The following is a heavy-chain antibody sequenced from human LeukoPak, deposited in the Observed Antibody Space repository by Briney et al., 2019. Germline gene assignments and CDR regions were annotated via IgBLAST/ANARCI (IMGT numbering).Heavy chain of an antibody. CDR2: INPNSGGT. CDR3: ARAVNGSSFFRV. CDR1: RYTFTGYY. D-gene: IGHD6-13*01. Sequence: ASVKVSCKASRYTFTGYYMHWVRQAPGQGLEWMGWINPNSGGTNYAQKFQGRVTMTRDTSISTAYMELSRLRSDDTAVYYCARAVNGSSFFRVWGQGTLVTVSS. V-gene: IGHV1-2*02. J-gene: IGHJ4*02.